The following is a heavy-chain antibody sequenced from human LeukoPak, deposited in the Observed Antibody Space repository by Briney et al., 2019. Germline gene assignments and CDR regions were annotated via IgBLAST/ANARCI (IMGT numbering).Heavy chain of an antibody. CDR2: MNPNSGNT. Sequence: ASVKVSCKASGYTFTSYDINWVRQAPGQGLEWMGWMNPNSGNTGYAQKFQGRVTMTWNTSISTAYMELSSLRSEDTAVYYCAGLDYGDSQWFDCWGQGTLVTVSS. CDR1: GYTFTSYD. CDR3: AGLDYGDSQWFDC. J-gene: IGHJ5*01. V-gene: IGHV1-8*01. D-gene: IGHD4-17*01.